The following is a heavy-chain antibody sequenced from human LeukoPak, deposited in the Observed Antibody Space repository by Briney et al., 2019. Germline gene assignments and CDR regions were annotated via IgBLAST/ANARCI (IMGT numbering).Heavy chain of an antibody. Sequence: ASVKVSCKASGYTFTSHGISWVRQAPGQGLEWMGWISTYNGNTNYAQKLQGRVSMTTDTSTSTAYMDLRSLRSEDTAVYYCARQGGQQLIDYWGQGTLVTVSS. CDR1: GYTFTSHG. D-gene: IGHD6-13*01. J-gene: IGHJ4*02. CDR3: ARQGGQQLIDY. CDR2: ISTYNGNT. V-gene: IGHV1-18*01.